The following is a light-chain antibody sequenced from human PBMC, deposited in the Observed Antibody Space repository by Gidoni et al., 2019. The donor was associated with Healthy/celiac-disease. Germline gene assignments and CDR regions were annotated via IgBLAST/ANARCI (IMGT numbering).Light chain of an antibody. J-gene: IGKJ3*01. Sequence: EIVLTQSPATLSLSPGERATLSCRASQSVSSYLAWYQQKPGQAPRLLIYDASTRATGIPARFSGSGSGTDFTLPISSLEPEDFAVYYCQQRSNWPPTLGPGTKVDIK. CDR3: QQRSNWPPT. CDR2: DAS. CDR1: QSVSSY. V-gene: IGKV3-11*01.